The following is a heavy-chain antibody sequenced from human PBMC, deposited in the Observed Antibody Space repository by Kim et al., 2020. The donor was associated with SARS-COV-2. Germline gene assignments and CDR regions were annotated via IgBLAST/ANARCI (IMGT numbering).Heavy chain of an antibody. V-gene: IGHV1-24*01. CDR3: ATAPSISSGCWYPPLVYYYGMDV. CDR2: FDPEDGET. CDR1: GYTLTELS. D-gene: IGHD6-19*01. Sequence: ASVKVSCKVSGYTLTELSMHWVRQAPGKGLEWMGGFDPEDGETIYAQKFQGRVTMTEDTSTDTAYMALSSLRSEDTAVYYCATAPSISSGCWYPPLVYYYGMDVWGQGTAVTVSS. J-gene: IGHJ6*02.